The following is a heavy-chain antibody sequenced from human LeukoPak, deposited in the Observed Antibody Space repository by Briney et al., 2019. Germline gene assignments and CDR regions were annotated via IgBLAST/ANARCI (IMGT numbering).Heavy chain of an antibody. J-gene: IGHJ4*02. D-gene: IGHD3-22*01. V-gene: IGHV4-59*12. CDR2: IYYSGST. CDR3: AREDSSGYYFDY. CDR1: GGSISSYY. Sequence: SETLSLTCTVSGGSISSYYWSWIRQPPGKGLEWIGYIYYSGSTNYNPSLKSRVTISVDTSKNQFSLKLSSVTAADTAVYYCAREDSSGYYFDYWGQGTLVTVPS.